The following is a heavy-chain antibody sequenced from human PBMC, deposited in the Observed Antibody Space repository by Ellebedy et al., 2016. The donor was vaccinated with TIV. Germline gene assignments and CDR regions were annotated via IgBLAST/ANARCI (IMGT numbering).Heavy chain of an antibody. D-gene: IGHD2-15*01. V-gene: IGHV4-59*12. Sequence: MPSETLSLTCTVSGGSISSYYWSWIRQPPGKGLEWIGYIYYSGSTNYNPSLKSRVTISVDTSKNQFSLKLSSVTAADTAVYCCARVDGSLDDWGQGTLVTVSS. CDR3: ARVDGSLDD. J-gene: IGHJ4*02. CDR2: IYYSGST. CDR1: GGSISSYY.